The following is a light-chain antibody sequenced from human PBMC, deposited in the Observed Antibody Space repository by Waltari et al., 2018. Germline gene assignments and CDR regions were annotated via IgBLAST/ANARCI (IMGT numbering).Light chain of an antibody. CDR2: AAS. CDR1: QGISSY. CDR3: QQYYSYPPFT. V-gene: IGKV1-8*01. J-gene: IGKJ3*01. Sequence: AIRITQSPSSLSSSTGARVPITCRASQGISSYLAWYQQKPGKAPKLLIYAASTLQSGVPSRFSGSGSGTDFTLTISCLQSEDFATYYCQQYYSYPPFTFGPGTKVDIK.